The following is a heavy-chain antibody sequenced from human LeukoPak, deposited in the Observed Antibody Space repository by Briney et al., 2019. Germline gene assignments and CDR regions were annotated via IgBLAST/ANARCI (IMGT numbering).Heavy chain of an antibody. CDR1: GFTFSSYW. CDR3: ARDFGQEAPSGMDV. Sequence: PGGSLRLSCAASGFTFSSYWMSWVRQAPGKGLEWVAVISYDGSNKYYADSVKGRFTISRDNSKNTLYLQMNSLRAEDTAVYYCARDFGQEAPSGMDVWGQGTTVTVSS. D-gene: IGHD3-16*01. CDR2: ISYDGSNK. V-gene: IGHV3-30-3*01. J-gene: IGHJ6*02.